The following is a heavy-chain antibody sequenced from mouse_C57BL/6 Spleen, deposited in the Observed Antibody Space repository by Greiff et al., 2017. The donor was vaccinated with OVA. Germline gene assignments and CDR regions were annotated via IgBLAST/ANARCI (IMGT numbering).Heavy chain of an antibody. CDR3: FITTVVADAY. CDR1: GYTFTSYG. V-gene: IGHV1-81*01. D-gene: IGHD1-1*01. CDR2: IYPRSGNT. Sequence: QVQLQQSGAELARPGASVKLSCKASGYTFTSYGISWVKQRPGQGLEWIGEIYPRSGNTYYNEKFKGKATLTADKSSSTAYMELRSLTSEDSAVYFCFITTVVADAYWGQGTLVTVSA. J-gene: IGHJ3*01.